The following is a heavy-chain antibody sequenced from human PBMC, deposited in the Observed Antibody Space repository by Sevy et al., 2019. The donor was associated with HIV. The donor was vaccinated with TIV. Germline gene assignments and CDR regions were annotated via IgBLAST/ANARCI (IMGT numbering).Heavy chain of an antibody. CDR2: LSGNSGTT. D-gene: IGHD6-13*01. CDR1: GFTFFSHV. CDR3: ATGTTDSSISWVFDV. J-gene: IGHJ3*01. Sequence: GGSLRLSCAASGFTFFSHVMSWVRQAPGKGLEWVSGLSGNSGTTYYADSVKGRFSISRDNSKNKLYLQMSSLRIEDTAVYYCATGTTDSSISWVFDVWGQGTMVTVSS. V-gene: IGHV3-23*01.